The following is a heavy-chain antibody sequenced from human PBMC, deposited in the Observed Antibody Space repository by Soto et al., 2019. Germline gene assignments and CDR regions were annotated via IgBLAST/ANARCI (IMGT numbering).Heavy chain of an antibody. J-gene: IGHJ4*02. CDR2: IYSGGST. CDR3: AREVTGGAAYFDS. V-gene: IGHV3-53*01. Sequence: GGGLIQPGGSLRLSCAASGFTVSTNYMNWVRQAPGRGPEWISIIYSGGSTSYADSVRGRFTISRDNSKNTLHLQMNSLRVEDTAVYYCAREVTGGAAYFDSWGQGTLVTVSS. CDR1: GFTVSTNY. D-gene: IGHD4-4*01.